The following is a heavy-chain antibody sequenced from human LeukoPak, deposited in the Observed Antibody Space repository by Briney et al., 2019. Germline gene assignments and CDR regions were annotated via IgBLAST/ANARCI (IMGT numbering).Heavy chain of an antibody. CDR1: GGSISYYY. V-gene: IGHV4-4*07. CDR3: ARENLEEWLDNGWFDP. D-gene: IGHD3-3*01. J-gene: IGHJ5*02. CDR2: IYSSGST. Sequence: PSETLSLTCTVSGGSISYYYWSWIRQPAGKGLEWIGRIYSSGSTNYNSSLNSRLTMSVDTSKNQFSLKLSSVTAADTAVYYCARENLEEWLDNGWFDPWGQGTLVTVSS.